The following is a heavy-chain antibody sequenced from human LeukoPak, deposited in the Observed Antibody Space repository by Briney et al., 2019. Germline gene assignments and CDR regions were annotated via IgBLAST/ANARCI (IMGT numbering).Heavy chain of an antibody. CDR1: GFAFSSFG. CDR2: IWYDGSNK. CDR3: AKGITYDSSGAFDY. D-gene: IGHD3-22*01. Sequence: GGSLRLSCAASGFAFSSFGMHWVRQAPGKGLEWVAVIWYDGSNKYYADSVKGRFSISRDNSKNTLYLQMNSLRAEDTAGYYCAKGITYDSSGAFDYWGQGTLVTVSS. V-gene: IGHV3-33*06. J-gene: IGHJ4*02.